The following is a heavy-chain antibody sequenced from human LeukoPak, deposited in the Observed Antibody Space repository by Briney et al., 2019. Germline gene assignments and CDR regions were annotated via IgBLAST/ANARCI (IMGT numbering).Heavy chain of an antibody. CDR1: GFTFGDYA. Sequence: GGSLRLSCTASGFTFGDYAMSWVRQAPGKGLEWVGFIRSKAYGGTTEYAASVKGRFTISRDDSKSIAYLQMNSLKTEDTAVYYCTRASVLRYFDWSLFGHYFDYWGQGTLVTVSS. D-gene: IGHD3-9*01. J-gene: IGHJ4*02. CDR3: TRASVLRYFDWSLFGHYFDY. V-gene: IGHV3-49*04. CDR2: IRSKAYGGTT.